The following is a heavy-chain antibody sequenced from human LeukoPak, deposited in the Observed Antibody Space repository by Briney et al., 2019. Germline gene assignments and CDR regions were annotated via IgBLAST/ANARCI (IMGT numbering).Heavy chain of an antibody. CDR3: ARDPSSGWSYFDY. Sequence: ASVKVSCKASGYTFTSYYMHWVRQAPGQGLEWMGRIIPILDIANYAQKFQGRVTITADKSTSTAYMELSSLRSEDTAVYYCARDPSSGWSYFDYWGQGTLVTVSS. V-gene: IGHV1-69*04. CDR2: IIPILDIA. J-gene: IGHJ4*02. CDR1: GYTFTSYY. D-gene: IGHD6-19*01.